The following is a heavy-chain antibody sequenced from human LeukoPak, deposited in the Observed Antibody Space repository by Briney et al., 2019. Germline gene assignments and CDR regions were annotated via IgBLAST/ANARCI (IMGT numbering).Heavy chain of an antibody. J-gene: IGHJ6*03. CDR2: IKQDGSET. CDR1: GFTFSNYW. Sequence: GGSLRLSCAASGFTFSNYWMSWVRQAPGKGLEWVANIKQDGSETYYVDSVKGRFTISRDNSRNSLYLQMNTLSAEDTAVYYCARGGDDIEHYYYMDVWGKGTTVTVSS. CDR3: ARGGDDIEHYYYMDV. D-gene: IGHD5-12*01. V-gene: IGHV3-7*01.